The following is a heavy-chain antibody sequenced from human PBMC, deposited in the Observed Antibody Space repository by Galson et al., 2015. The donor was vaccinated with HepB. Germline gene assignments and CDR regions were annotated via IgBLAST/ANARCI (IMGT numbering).Heavy chain of an antibody. V-gene: IGHV3-33*01. J-gene: IGHJ6*02. CDR1: GFTFSSYG. D-gene: IGHD4-17*01. CDR3: AREGGYGDYGLSYYGMDV. CDR2: IWYDGSNK. Sequence: SLRLSCAASGFTFSSYGMHWVRQAPGKGLEWVAVIWYDGSNKYYADSVKGRFTISRDNSKNTLYLQMNSLRAEDTAVYYCAREGGYGDYGLSYYGMDVWGQGTTVTVSS.